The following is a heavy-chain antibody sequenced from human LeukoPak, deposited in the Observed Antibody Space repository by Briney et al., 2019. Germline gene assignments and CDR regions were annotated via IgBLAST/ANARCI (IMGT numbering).Heavy chain of an antibody. CDR1: NGSFSGYY. J-gene: IGHJ5*02. D-gene: IGHD3-16*01. Sequence: PSETLSLTCAVYNGSFSGYYWSWIRQSPGEGLEWIGEVNLDGDTNYNPSLRSRVTISIDTSKNHFSLNLRSVTAADTAVYDCARAAWNGGGGFDPWGQGTLVTVSS. V-gene: IGHV4-34*01. CDR2: VNLDGDT. CDR3: ARAAWNGGGGFDP.